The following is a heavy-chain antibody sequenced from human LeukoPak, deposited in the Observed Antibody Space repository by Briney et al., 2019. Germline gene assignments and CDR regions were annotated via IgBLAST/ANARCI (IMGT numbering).Heavy chain of an antibody. V-gene: IGHV3-30*03. CDR2: ISYDGRNK. J-gene: IGHJ4*02. D-gene: IGHD2-2*01. CDR1: GFSFSSYG. Sequence: GGSLRLSCAASGFSFSSYGMHWVRQAPGKGLEWVAVISYDGRNKYYADSVKGRFTISRDTSKNTLYLQMNSLRAEDTAVYYCATTILTSSLDYWGQGTLVTVSS. CDR3: ATTILTSSLDY.